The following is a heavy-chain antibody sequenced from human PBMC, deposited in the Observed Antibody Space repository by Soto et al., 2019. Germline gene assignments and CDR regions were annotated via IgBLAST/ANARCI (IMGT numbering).Heavy chain of an antibody. CDR3: ARPRIAVAGTGYYYGMDV. V-gene: IGHV4-39*01. D-gene: IGHD6-19*01. CDR2: IYYSGST. J-gene: IGHJ6*02. Sequence: PSETLSLTCTVSGGSISSSSYYWGWIRQPPGKGLEWIGSIYYSGSTYYNPSLKSRVTISVDTSKNQFSLKLSSVTAADTAVYYCARPRIAVAGTGYYYGMDVWGQGTTVTVS. CDR1: GGSISSSSYY.